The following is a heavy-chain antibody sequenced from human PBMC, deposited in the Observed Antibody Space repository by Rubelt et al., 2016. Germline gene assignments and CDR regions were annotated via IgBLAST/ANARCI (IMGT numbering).Heavy chain of an antibody. V-gene: IGHV1-3*01. CDR3: ASMYSSSWYRGWFDP. J-gene: IGHJ5*02. CDR1: GYTFTSYA. Sequence: QVQLVQSGAEVKKPGASVKVSCKASGYTFTSYAMHWVRQAPGQRLEWMGWINAGNGNTKYSQKFQGRVTMTTETSTSTAYMELRSLRSDDTAVYYCASMYSSSWYRGWFDPWGQGTLVTVSS. D-gene: IGHD6-13*01. CDR2: INAGNGNT.